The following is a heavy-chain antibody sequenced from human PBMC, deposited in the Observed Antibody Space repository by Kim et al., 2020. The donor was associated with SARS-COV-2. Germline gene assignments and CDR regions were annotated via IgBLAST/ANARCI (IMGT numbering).Heavy chain of an antibody. D-gene: IGHD3-22*01. CDR2: INPSGGST. CDR3: ARGSGAIYDSSAYPDY. J-gene: IGHJ4*01. Sequence: ASVKVSCKASGYTFTSYYMHWVRQAPGQGLEWMGIINPSGGSTSYAQKFQGRVTMTRDTSTSTVYMELSSLRSEDTAVYYCARGSGAIYDSSAYPDYWGHGTLVTVSS. V-gene: IGHV1-46*01. CDR1: GYTFTSYY.